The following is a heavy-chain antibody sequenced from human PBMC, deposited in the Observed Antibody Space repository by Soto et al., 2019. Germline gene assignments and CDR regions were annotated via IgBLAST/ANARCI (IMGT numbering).Heavy chain of an antibody. Sequence: NLRETLSLTCAVYGGSFSGYYWSWIRQPPGKGLEWIGEINHSGSTNYNPSLKSRVTISVDTSKNQFSLKLSSVTAADTAVYYCARGPSVTSPYYFDYWGQGTLVTVSS. D-gene: IGHD4-17*01. CDR2: INHSGST. CDR3: ARGPSVTSPYYFDY. CDR1: GGSFSGYY. V-gene: IGHV4-34*01. J-gene: IGHJ4*02.